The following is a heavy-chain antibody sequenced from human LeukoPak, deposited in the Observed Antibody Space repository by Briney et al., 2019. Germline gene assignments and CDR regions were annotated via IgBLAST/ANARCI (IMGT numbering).Heavy chain of an antibody. CDR1: GYSFTDYW. V-gene: IGHV5-51*01. Sequence: GESLKISCKTSGYSFTDYWIGWVRQMPRKGLEWMGIIYPGDSNTRYSPSFQGQVTISADKSISTAYLQWSSLKASDTAMYYCARRYDYVWGSSRCHFDNWGQGTLVTVSS. J-gene: IGHJ4*02. CDR2: IYPGDSNT. D-gene: IGHD3-16*02. CDR3: ARRYDYVWGSSRCHFDN.